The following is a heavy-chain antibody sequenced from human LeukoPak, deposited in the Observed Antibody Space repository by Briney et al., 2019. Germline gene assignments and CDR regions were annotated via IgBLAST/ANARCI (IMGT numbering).Heavy chain of an antibody. CDR1: GYTFTSYG. D-gene: IGHD3-10*01. CDR3: ARDGYYYGSGSYGSIY. V-gene: IGHV1-18*01. Sequence: ASVTVSCKASGYTFTSYGISWVRQAPGQGLEWMGWISAYNGNTNYAQKLQGRVTMTTDTSTSTAYMELRSLRSDDTAVYYCARDGYYYGSGSYGSIYWGQGTLVTVSS. J-gene: IGHJ4*02. CDR2: ISAYNGNT.